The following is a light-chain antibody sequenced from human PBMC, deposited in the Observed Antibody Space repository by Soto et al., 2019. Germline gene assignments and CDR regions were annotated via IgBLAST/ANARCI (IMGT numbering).Light chain of an antibody. CDR3: QQYNSWPLT. CDR2: DIF. CDR1: QSVRSN. V-gene: IGKV3D-15*01. Sequence: EIVLTQSPGTLSLSPGERATLSCRASQSVRSNFLAWYQQKPGQAPRLLIYDIFTRATGVPTRISGSGSGTEFTLTISSLQSEDFAVYYCQQYNSWPLTFGGGTKVEIK. J-gene: IGKJ4*01.